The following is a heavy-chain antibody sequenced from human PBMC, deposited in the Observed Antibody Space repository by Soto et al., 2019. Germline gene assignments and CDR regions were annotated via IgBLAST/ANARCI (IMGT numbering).Heavy chain of an antibody. V-gene: IGHV1-18*01. CDR3: ARLVWGPYYDILTGYYDY. D-gene: IGHD3-9*01. J-gene: IGHJ4*02. CDR2: ISAYNGNT. Sequence: ASVKVSCKASGYTFTSYGISWGRQAPGQGLEWMGWISAYNGNTNYAQKLQGRVTMTTDTSTSTAYMELRSLRSDDTAVYYCARLVWGPYYDILTGYYDYWGQGTLVTVSS. CDR1: GYTFTSYG.